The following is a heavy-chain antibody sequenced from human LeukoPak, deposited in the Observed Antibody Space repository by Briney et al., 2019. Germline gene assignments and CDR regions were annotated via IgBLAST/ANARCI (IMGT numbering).Heavy chain of an antibody. J-gene: IGHJ4*02. V-gene: IGHV3-7*01. CDR2: IKEDGGEK. CDR3: ARDGYNSHFDY. D-gene: IGHD5-24*01. CDR1: GFTFSSYW. Sequence: GGSLRLSCAASGFTFSSYWMSWVRQAPGKGLEWVANIKEDGGEKYSVDSVKGRFTISRDNAKNSLYLQMNSLRAEDTAVYYCARDGYNSHFDYWGQGTLVTVSS.